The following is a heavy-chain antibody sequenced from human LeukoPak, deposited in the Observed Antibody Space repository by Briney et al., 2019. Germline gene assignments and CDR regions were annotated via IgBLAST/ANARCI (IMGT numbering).Heavy chain of an antibody. D-gene: IGHD3-22*01. CDR2: ISGDGGST. J-gene: IGHJ4*02. CDR1: GFTFDDYA. CDR3: AKVDYYDSSGPLDY. Sequence: GGSLRLSCAASGFTFDDYAMHWVRQAPGKRLEWVSLISGDGGSTYYADSVKGRFTISRDNSENSLYLQMNSLRTEDTALHYCAKVDYYDSSGPLDYWGQGTLVTVSS. V-gene: IGHV3-43*02.